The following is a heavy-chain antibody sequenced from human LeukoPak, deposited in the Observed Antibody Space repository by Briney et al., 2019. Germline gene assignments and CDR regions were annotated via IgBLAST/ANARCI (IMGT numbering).Heavy chain of an antibody. CDR1: GGTFSSYA. CDR3: ARDHPLDYDILTGYYYFDY. CDR2: MIPILGIA. Sequence: SVKVSCNASGGTFSSYAISWVRQAPGQGLEWTGRMIPILGIANYAQKFQGRVTITADKSTSTAYMELSSLRSEDTAVYYCARDHPLDYDILTGYYYFDYWGQGTLVTVSS. V-gene: IGHV1-69*04. J-gene: IGHJ4*02. D-gene: IGHD3-9*01.